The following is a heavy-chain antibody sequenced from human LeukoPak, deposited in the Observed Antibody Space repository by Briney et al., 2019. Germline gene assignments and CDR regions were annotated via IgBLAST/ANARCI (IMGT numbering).Heavy chain of an antibody. J-gene: IGHJ4*02. CDR1: GFTFSSYA. CDR3: AKDRPRTYYYDSSGLTAFDY. D-gene: IGHD3-22*01. V-gene: IGHV3-23*01. Sequence: GGSLRLSCAASGFTFSSYAMSWVRQAPGKGLEWVSAISGSGGSTYYADSVKGRFTISRDNSKNTLYLQMNSLRAEDTAVYYCAKDRPRTYYYDSSGLTAFDYWGQGTLVTVSS. CDR2: ISGSGGST.